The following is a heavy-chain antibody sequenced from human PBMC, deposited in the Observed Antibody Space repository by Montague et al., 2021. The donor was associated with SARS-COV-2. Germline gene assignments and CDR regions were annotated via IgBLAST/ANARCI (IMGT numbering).Heavy chain of an antibody. V-gene: IGHV4-4*07. Sequence: SDTLSLTCTVSGGSIGNYHWSWIRQPAGKGLEWIGRIYSSGSTNYNPSLKSRISMSVDTSKNQFPLKLSSVTAADTAIYYCSRDYSHCSGDSCVFDYWGQGTLVTVSS. CDR2: IYSSGST. D-gene: IGHD2-15*01. CDR1: GGSIGNYH. CDR3: SRDYSHCSGDSCVFDY. J-gene: IGHJ4*02.